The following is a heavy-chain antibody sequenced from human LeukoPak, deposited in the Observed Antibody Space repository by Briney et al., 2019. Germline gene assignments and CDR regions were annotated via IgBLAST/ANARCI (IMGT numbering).Heavy chain of an antibody. CDR1: GFTFSSYW. J-gene: IGHJ4*02. CDR3: AKVMDSGYDYFDY. CDR2: ISYDGSNK. V-gene: IGHV3-30*18. Sequence: GGSLRLSCAASGFTFSSYWMSWVRQAPGKGLEWVAVISYDGSNKYYADSVKGRFTISRDNSKNTLYLQMNSLRAEDTAVYYCAKVMDSGYDYFDYWGQGTLVTVSS. D-gene: IGHD5-12*01.